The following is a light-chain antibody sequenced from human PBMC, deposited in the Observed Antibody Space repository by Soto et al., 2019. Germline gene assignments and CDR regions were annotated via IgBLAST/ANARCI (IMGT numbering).Light chain of an antibody. CDR1: QSVRSN. Sequence: EILMTQSPATLSVSPGDRATLSCRASQSVRSNFAWSQQKPGQAPRLLMYGASTRATGIPARFSDSGSGTEFTLAINRLEPEDFAVYYCHQYGSSQTFGQGTKVDIK. CDR2: GAS. CDR3: HQYGSSQT. V-gene: IGKV3-15*01. J-gene: IGKJ1*01.